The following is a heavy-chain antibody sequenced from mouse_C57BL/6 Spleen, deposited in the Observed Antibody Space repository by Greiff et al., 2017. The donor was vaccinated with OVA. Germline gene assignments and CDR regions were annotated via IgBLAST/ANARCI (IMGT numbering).Heavy chain of an antibody. D-gene: IGHD1-1*01. J-gene: IGHJ1*03. Sequence: EVHLVESGGDLVKPGGSLKLSCAASGFTFSSYGMSWVRQTPDKRLEWVATISSGGSYTYYPDSVKGRFTISRDNAKNTLYLQMSSLKSEDTAMYYCARKMGYYGSSYGYFDVWGTGTTVTVSS. CDR3: ARKMGYYGSSYGYFDV. CDR2: ISSGGSYT. V-gene: IGHV5-6*01. CDR1: GFTFSSYG.